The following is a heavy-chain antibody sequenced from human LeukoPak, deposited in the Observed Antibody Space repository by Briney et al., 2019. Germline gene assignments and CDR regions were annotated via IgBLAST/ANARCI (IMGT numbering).Heavy chain of an antibody. CDR1: GYTFTSYA. V-gene: IGHV1-3*03. J-gene: IGHJ4*02. Sequence: ASVKVSCKASGYTFTSYAMHWVRQAPGQRLEWMGWINAGNGNTKYSQEFQGRVTITRDTSASTAYMELSSLRSEDMAVYYCARENQVTTQGSYGDYFVSPGFDYWGQGTLVTVSS. D-gene: IGHD4-17*01. CDR2: INAGNGNT. CDR3: ARENQVTTQGSYGDYFVSPGFDY.